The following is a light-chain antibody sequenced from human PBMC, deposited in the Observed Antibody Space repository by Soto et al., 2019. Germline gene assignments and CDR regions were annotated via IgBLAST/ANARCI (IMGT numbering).Light chain of an antibody. CDR3: QQSFSTPT. CDR1: QRINIY. CDR2: SAS. Sequence: DIHMTQSPSSLSTSIGNRFTITCRASQRINIYLNWYRQKPGKAPELLIYSASNLQSGVPSRLSGSGSGTDFTLTISGMKSEDFATYYCQQSFSTPTFGQGTRLEIK. J-gene: IGKJ5*01. V-gene: IGKV1-39*01.